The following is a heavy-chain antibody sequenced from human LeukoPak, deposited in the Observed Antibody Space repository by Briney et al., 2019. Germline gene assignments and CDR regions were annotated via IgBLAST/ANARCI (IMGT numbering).Heavy chain of an antibody. V-gene: IGHV4-34*01. CDR2: INHSGST. CDR1: GGSFSGYY. J-gene: IGHJ4*02. Sequence: SETLSLTCAVYGGSFSGYYWSWIRQPPGKGLEWIGEINHSGSTNYNPSLKSRVTISVDTSKNQFSLKLSSVTAADTAVYYCAGVPGKYSYGSEYFDYWGQGTLVTVSS. CDR3: AGVPGKYSYGSEYFDY. D-gene: IGHD5-18*01.